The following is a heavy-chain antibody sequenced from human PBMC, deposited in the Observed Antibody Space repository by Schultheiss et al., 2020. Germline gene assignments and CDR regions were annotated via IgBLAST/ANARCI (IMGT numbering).Heavy chain of an antibody. V-gene: IGHV4-59*12. Sequence: GSLRLSCAASGFTFSSYSMNWVRQAPGKGLEWIGYIYYSGSTYYNPSLKSRVTISVDTSKNQFSLKLSSVTAADTAVYYCARGMDRSKTGYWGQGTLVTVSS. CDR1: GFTFSSYS. J-gene: IGHJ4*02. CDR2: IYYSGST. CDR3: ARGMDRSKTGY. D-gene: IGHD3-9*01.